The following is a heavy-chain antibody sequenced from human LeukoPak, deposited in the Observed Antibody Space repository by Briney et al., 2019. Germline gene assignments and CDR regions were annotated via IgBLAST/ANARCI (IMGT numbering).Heavy chain of an antibody. D-gene: IGHD3-22*01. V-gene: IGHV3-21*04. CDR1: GFTFSSYT. CDR2: ISSSSSYI. J-gene: IGHJ3*02. CDR3: ATSMIVAPAGAFDI. Sequence: GGSLRLSCAASGFTFSSYTMNWVRQAPGKGLEWVSSISSSSSYIYYADSVKGRFTISRDNAKNSLYLQMNSLRAEDTAVYYCATSMIVAPAGAFDIWGQGTMVTVSS.